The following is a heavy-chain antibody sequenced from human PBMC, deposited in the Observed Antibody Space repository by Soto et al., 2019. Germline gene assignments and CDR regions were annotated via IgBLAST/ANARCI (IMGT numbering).Heavy chain of an antibody. Sequence: QVQLVQSGAEVKKPGSSVKVSCKASGGTFSSYAISWVRQAPGQGLEWMGGIIPIFGTANYAQKFQGRVTIAADESTSTAYMERSSMRSEDTAVYYCARYWHYRYYGMDVWGQGTTVTVSS. CDR2: IIPIFGTA. V-gene: IGHV1-69*01. D-gene: IGHD2-8*02. CDR1: GGTFSSYA. CDR3: ARYWHYRYYGMDV. J-gene: IGHJ6*02.